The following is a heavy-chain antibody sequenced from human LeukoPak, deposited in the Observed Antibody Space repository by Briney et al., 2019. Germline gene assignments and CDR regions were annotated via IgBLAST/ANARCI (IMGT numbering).Heavy chain of an antibody. CDR3: ARVWQLVSPTPMGY. CDR2: MNPNSGNT. Sequence: GASVKVSCKASGYTFTSYDINWVRQATGQGLEWMGWMNPNSGNTGYAQKFQGRVTMTRNTSISTAYMELSSLRSEDTAVYYCARVWQLVSPTPMGYWGQGTLVTVSS. J-gene: IGHJ4*02. CDR1: GYTFTSYD. V-gene: IGHV1-8*01. D-gene: IGHD6-6*01.